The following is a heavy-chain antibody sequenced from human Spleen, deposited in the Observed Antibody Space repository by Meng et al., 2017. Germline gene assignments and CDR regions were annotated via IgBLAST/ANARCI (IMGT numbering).Heavy chain of an antibody. Sequence: ASVKVSCKVSGYTLTELSMHWVRQAPGQGLEWMGGFDPDDGETIYAQKFQGRVTMTEDTSTDTAYMELSSLRSEDTAVKSCASVSRIQLWVNFDNWGQGTLVTVSS. V-gene: IGHV1-24*01. CDR3: ASVSRIQLWVNFDN. D-gene: IGHD5-18*01. CDR1: GYTLTELS. J-gene: IGHJ4*02. CDR2: FDPDDGET.